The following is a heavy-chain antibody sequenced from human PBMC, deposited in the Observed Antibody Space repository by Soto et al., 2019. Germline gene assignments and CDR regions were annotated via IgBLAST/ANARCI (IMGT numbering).Heavy chain of an antibody. CDR2: ISRSSIYI. Sequence: GGSLRLSCAASGFTFSSFTMNWVRQAPGNGLEWVASISRSSIYIYYSDSVKGRVTISRDNAKNSLYLQMNSLRAEDTAIYYCAREELDYWGQGTLVTVSS. CDR1: GFTFSSFT. V-gene: IGHV3-21*01. J-gene: IGHJ4*02. CDR3: AREELDY. D-gene: IGHD1-1*01.